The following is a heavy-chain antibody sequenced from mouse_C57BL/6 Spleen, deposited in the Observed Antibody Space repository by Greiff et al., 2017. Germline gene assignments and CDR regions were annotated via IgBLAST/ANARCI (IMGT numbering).Heavy chain of an antibody. CDR3: AISRDGYYPNFDY. CDR2: IHPSDSDT. Sequence: VQLQQPGAELVKPGASVKVSCKASGYTFTSYWMHWVKQRPGQGLEWIGRIHPSDSDTNYNQKFKGKATLTVDKSSSTAYMQRSSLTSEDSAVYYCAISRDGYYPNFDYWGQGTTLTVSS. J-gene: IGHJ2*01. V-gene: IGHV1-74*01. CDR1: GYTFTSYW. D-gene: IGHD2-3*01.